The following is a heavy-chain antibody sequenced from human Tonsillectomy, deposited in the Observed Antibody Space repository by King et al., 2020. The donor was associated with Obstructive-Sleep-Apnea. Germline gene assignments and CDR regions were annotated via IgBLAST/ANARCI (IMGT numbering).Heavy chain of an antibody. CDR3: ARVMNSNKDLDY. V-gene: IGHV4-30-4*07. CDR1: GGSISSGGYS. D-gene: IGHD6-13*01. J-gene: IGHJ4*02. Sequence: VQLQESGPGLVKPSQTLSLTCAVSGGSISSGGYSWSWIRQPPGKGLEWIGYIYYSGSTSYNPSLKSRVTISVDTSKNQFSLKRSSVTAADTAVYYCARVMNSNKDLDYWGQGTLVTVSS. CDR2: IYYSGST.